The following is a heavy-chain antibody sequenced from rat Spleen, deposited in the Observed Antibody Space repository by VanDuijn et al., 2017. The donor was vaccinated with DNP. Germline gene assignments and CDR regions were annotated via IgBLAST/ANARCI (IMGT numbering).Heavy chain of an antibody. D-gene: IGHD1-1*01. CDR3: ARHSTVDAMDA. J-gene: IGHJ4*01. CDR2: ISYDGSST. V-gene: IGHV5-7*01. CDR1: GFTFSDYY. Sequence: EVQLVESGGDLVQSGRSLKVSCAASGFTFSDYYMAWVRQTPKKGLEWVATISYDGSSTYYRDSVKGRFTISRDNAKSTLYLQMDSLRSEDTATYYCARHSTVDAMDAWGQGTSVTVSS.